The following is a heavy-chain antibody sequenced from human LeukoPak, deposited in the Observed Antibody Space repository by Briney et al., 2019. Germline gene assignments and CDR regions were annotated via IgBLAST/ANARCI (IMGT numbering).Heavy chain of an antibody. CDR3: AKGSAYGDYYYYGMDV. Sequence: PGGSLRLSCAASGFTFNTYGMHWVRQAPGKGLEWVAAISYDGRNKFDADSVKGRFTISRDNSENTLYLQMNSLIPEDTAVYYCAKGSAYGDYYYYGMDVWGQGTTVTVSS. J-gene: IGHJ6*02. CDR2: ISYDGRNK. V-gene: IGHV3-30*18. CDR1: GFTFNTYG. D-gene: IGHD4-17*01.